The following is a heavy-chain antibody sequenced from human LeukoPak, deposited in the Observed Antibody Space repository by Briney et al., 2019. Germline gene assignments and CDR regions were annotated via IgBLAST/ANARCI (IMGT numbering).Heavy chain of an antibody. V-gene: IGHV4-4*09. CDR1: GGSISSHY. Sequence: SETLSLTCTVSGGSISSHYWSWIRQPPGKGLEWIGYIYTSGSTNYNPSLKSRVTISVDTSKNKFSLKLSSVTAADTAVYYCARFVVVVAARYNWFDPWGQGTLVTVSS. CDR3: ARFVVVVAARYNWFDP. J-gene: IGHJ5*02. CDR2: IYTSGST. D-gene: IGHD2-15*01.